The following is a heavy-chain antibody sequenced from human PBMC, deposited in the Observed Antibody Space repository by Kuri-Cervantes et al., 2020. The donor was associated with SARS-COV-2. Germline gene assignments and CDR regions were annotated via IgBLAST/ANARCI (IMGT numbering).Heavy chain of an antibody. Sequence: ASVKVSCKASGYIFTDYYMHWVRQAPGQELGWMGRINPNSGGTNYAQKFQGRVTMTRDTSISTAYMELSSLRSEDTAVYYCATLPVVPAQFDYRGQGTLVTVSS. V-gene: IGHV1/OR15-1*04. J-gene: IGHJ4*02. CDR3: ATLPVVPAQFDY. CDR1: GYIFTDYY. D-gene: IGHD2-2*01. CDR2: INPNSGGT.